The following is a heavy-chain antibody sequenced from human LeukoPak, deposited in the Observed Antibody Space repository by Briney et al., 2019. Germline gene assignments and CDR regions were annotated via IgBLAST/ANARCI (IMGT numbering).Heavy chain of an antibody. V-gene: IGHV1-69*04. D-gene: IGHD2-2*01. CDR2: IIPILGIA. J-gene: IGHJ6*02. Sequence: SVKVSCKASGGTFSSYAISWVRQAPGQGLEWMGRIIPILGIANYAQKFQGRVTITADKSTSTAYMELSSLRSEDTAVYYCARGGDYCSSTSCYWDYGMDVWGQGTTVTVSS. CDR3: ARGGDYCSSTSCYWDYGMDV. CDR1: GGTFSSYA.